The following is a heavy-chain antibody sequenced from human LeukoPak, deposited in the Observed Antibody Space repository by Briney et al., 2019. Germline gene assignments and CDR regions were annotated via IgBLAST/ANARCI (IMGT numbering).Heavy chain of an antibody. J-gene: IGHJ4*02. CDR3: ARDQGQEPTSAAGAFDY. V-gene: IGHV3-21*01. CDR1: GFTFSSYS. D-gene: IGHD6-13*01. CDR2: ISSSSSYI. Sequence: GGSPRLSCAASGFTFSSYSMNWVRQAPGKGLEWVSSISSSSSYIYYADSVKGRFTISRDNVKNSLYLQMNSLRAEDTAVYYCARDQGQEPTSAAGAFDYWGQGTLVTVSS.